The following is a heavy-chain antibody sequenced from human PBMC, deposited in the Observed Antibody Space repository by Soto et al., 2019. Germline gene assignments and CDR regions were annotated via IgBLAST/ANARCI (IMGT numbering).Heavy chain of an antibody. J-gene: IGHJ4*02. CDR1: GGSISSYY. D-gene: IGHD3-22*01. CDR2: IYYSGGT. Sequence: SETLSLTCTVSGGSISSYYWSWIRQPPGKGLEWIGYIYYSGGTNYNPSLKSRVTISVDTSKNQFSLKLSSVTAADTAVYYCARSVYYDSSGYYYGRPPYYFDYWGQVTLVTVSS. CDR3: ARSVYYDSSGYYYGRPPYYFDY. V-gene: IGHV4-59*01.